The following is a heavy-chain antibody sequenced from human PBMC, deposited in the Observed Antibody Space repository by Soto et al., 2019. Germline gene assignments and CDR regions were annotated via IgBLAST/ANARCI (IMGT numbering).Heavy chain of an antibody. D-gene: IGHD3-9*01. Sequence: SETLSLTCTVSGGSISSGDYYWSWIRQPPGKGLEWIGYIYYSGSTYYNPSLKSRVTISVDTSKDQFSLKLSSVTAADTAVYYCASELHYDILTGYRGHYFDYWGQGTLVTVSS. CDR1: GGSISSGDYY. CDR3: ASELHYDILTGYRGHYFDY. V-gene: IGHV4-30-4*01. CDR2: IYYSGST. J-gene: IGHJ4*02.